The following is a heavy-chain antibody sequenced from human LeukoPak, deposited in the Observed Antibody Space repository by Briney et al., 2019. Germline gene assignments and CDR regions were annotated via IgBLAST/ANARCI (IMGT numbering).Heavy chain of an antibody. V-gene: IGHV4-4*07. D-gene: IGHD6-13*01. CDR1: GGPISSYY. CDR3: AAYQQQRAFDY. CDR2: IYSSGDT. Sequence: SGTLSLTCTVSGGPISSYYWSWIRQPAGKGLEWIGRIYSSGDTNYNPSLKSRVTMSIDTSKKQFSLNLSSVTAADTAVYYCAAYQQQRAFDYWGQGTLVTVSS. J-gene: IGHJ4*02.